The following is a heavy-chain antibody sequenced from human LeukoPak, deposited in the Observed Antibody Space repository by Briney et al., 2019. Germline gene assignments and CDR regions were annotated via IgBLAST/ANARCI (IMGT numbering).Heavy chain of an antibody. CDR1: GFIFDDYG. J-gene: IGHJ6*04. Sequence: GGSLRLSCEASGFIFDDYGMHWVRQAPGKGLEGVSGISRNNARGYAGSVRGRVTISRDNARNSLYLQMNSLREEDTALYYCAKEDVTRKGYMDVWGKGTTVTVSS. D-gene: IGHD1-14*01. CDR3: AKEDVTRKGYMDV. V-gene: IGHV3-9*01. CDR2: ISRNNAR.